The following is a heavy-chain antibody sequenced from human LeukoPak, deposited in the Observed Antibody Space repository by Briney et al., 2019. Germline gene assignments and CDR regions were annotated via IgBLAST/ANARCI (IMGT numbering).Heavy chain of an antibody. CDR1: GFTFSSYG. V-gene: IGHV3-33*01. J-gene: IGHJ5*02. Sequence: GGSLRLSCAASGFTFSSYGMHGVRQAPGKGLEWVAVIWYDGSNKYYADSVKGRFTISRDNSKNTLYLQMNSLRAEDTAVYYCAMRRDWFDPWGQGTLVTVSS. CDR2: IWYDGSNK. CDR3: AMRRDWFDP.